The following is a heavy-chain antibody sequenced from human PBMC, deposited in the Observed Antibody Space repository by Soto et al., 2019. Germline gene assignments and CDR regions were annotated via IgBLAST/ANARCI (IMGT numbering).Heavy chain of an antibody. D-gene: IGHD2-2*01. Sequence: SETLSLTCAVSGYSISSGYYWGWILQPPGKGLEWIAYIADGGSTNYNPSLKSPVTISVDTSKNQFSLKLSSVTAADTVVYYCARGGCSSTSCYHPQLMRWFDPWGQGTLVTVSS. CDR3: ARGGCSSTSCYHPQLMRWFDP. CDR1: GYSISSGYY. J-gene: IGHJ5*02. V-gene: IGHV4-38-2*01. CDR2: IADGGST.